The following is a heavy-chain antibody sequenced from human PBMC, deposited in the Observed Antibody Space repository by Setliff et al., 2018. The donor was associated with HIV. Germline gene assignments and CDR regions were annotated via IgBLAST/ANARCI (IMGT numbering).Heavy chain of an antibody. CDR1: GGTFSSYA. CDR2: IIPIFGTA. V-gene: IGHV1-69*13. Sequence: SVKVSCKASGGTFSSYAISWVRQAPGQGLEWMGGIIPIFGTANYAQKFQDRVTITADESTSTAYMELSSLRSDDTAVYYCARGYCSSTSCYGIYYFDNWGQGTPVTVSS. J-gene: IGHJ4*02. CDR3: ARGYCSSTSCYGIYYFDN. D-gene: IGHD2-2*01.